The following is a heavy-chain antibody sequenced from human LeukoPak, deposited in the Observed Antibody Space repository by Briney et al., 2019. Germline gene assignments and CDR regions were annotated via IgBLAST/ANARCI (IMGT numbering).Heavy chain of an antibody. J-gene: IGHJ4*02. V-gene: IGHV1-69*04. CDR2: IIPILGIA. CDR3: AREIVGAKKANLDY. CDR1: GGTFSSYT. D-gene: IGHD1-26*01. Sequence: ASVKVSCKASGGTFSSYTMSWVRQAPGQGLEWMGRIIPILGIANYAQKFQGRGTTTADKSTSTAYMELSSLRSEDAAVYYCAREIVGAKKANLDYWGQGTLVTVSS.